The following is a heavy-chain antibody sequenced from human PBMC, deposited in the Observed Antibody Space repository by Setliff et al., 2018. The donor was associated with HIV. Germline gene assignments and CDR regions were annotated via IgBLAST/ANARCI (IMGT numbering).Heavy chain of an antibody. CDR3: ARRYTSRGDFDY. D-gene: IGHD2-2*02. J-gene: IGHJ4*02. CDR2: INPSLSTT. V-gene: IGHV1-46*01. Sequence: GASVKVSCKASGYTFTSYAMHWVRQAPGQRLEWMGIINPSLSTTTYAQKFQGRVTMTRDSSMSTVYMILSSLRSEDTAVYYCARRYTSRGDFDYWGQGTLVTVSS. CDR1: GYTFTSYA.